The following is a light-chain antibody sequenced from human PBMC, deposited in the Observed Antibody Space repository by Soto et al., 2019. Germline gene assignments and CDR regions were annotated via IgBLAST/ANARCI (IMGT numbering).Light chain of an antibody. CDR3: AEWDDSMSGYV. CDR1: SSNIGSKY. Sequence: QSVLTLPPSASGTPGQRVTISCSGSSSNIGSKYVYWYQQLPGTAPKLLIYSNNQRPSGVPDRFSGSKSGTPASLAISWLRYEDEADYYCAEWDDSMSGYVFGTGTKVTVL. CDR2: SNN. V-gene: IGLV1-47*02. J-gene: IGLJ1*01.